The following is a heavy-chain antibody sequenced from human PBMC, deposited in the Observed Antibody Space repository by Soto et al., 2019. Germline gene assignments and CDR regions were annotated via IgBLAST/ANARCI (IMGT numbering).Heavy chain of an antibody. CDR3: ASILGYCSSTICDY. D-gene: IGHD2-2*01. CDR1: GFTVSSNY. J-gene: IGHJ4*02. CDR2: IYSGGST. Sequence: GGSLRLSCAASGFTVSSNYMSWVRQAPGKGLEWVSVIYSGGSTYYADSVKGRFTISRDNSKNTLYLQMNSLRAEDTAVYYCASILGYCSSTICDYWGQGTLVTVSS. V-gene: IGHV3-66*01.